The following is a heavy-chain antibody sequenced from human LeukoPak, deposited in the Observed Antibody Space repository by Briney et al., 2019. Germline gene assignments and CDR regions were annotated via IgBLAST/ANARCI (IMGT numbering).Heavy chain of an antibody. V-gene: IGHV3-7*01. Sequence: GGSLRLSCAASGFIFSSYWMSWVRQAPGKGLEWVANIKQDGSEKYYVDSVKGRFTISRDNAKNSLYLQMNSLRAEDTAVYYCANRHYYDSSGYPNWGQGTLVTVSS. CDR2: IKQDGSEK. D-gene: IGHD3-22*01. J-gene: IGHJ4*02. CDR3: ANRHYYDSSGYPN. CDR1: GFIFSSYW.